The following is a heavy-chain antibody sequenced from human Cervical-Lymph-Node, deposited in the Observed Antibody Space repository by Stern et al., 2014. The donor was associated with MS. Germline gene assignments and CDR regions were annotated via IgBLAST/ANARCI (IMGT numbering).Heavy chain of an antibody. CDR3: ARDGVSCSSSNCYFDY. CDR2: ISSTSGTI. J-gene: IGHJ4*02. V-gene: IGHV3-48*01. D-gene: IGHD2-2*01. CDR1: GFTFSTYG. Sequence: EVQLVESGGDLVQPGGSLRLSCAASGFTFSTYGMNWVRQDPGTGLEWISYISSTSGTIYYADSVEGRFTISRDNAKNSLFLQMNSLRAGDTAVYYCARDGVSCSSSNCYFDYWGQGTLVTVSS.